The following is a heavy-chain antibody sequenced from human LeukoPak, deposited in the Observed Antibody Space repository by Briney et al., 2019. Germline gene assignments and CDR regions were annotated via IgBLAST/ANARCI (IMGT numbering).Heavy chain of an antibody. V-gene: IGHV1-46*01. CDR1: GYTFTSYY. Sequence: ASVKVSCKASGYTFTSYYMHWVRQAPGQGLEWMGMINPSSGNARYAQKFQGRVTMARDTSTSTMYVELSSLRSEDTAVYYCSRDTRAADAEYFQHWGQGTLVIVSS. CDR3: SRDTRAADAEYFQH. J-gene: IGHJ1*01. D-gene: IGHD2-15*01. CDR2: INPSSGNA.